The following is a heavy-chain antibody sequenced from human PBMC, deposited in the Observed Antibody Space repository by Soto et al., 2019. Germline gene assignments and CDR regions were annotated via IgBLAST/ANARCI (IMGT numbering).Heavy chain of an antibody. D-gene: IGHD2-8*02. CDR1: GGTFSGYS. J-gene: IGHJ4*02. Sequence: WEPLSLTCVVSGGTFSGYSWTWIRPTPGTGREWIGEINHSGSTNYNPSLKSRVTISVDTSKNQFSLKLTSVTAADTAVYYCARDKITGLFDYWGQGTPVTVSS. V-gene: IGHV4-34*01. CDR3: ARDKITGLFDY. CDR2: INHSGST.